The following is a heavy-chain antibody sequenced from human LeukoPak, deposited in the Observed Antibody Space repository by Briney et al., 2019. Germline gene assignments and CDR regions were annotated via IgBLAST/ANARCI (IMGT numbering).Heavy chain of an antibody. CDR2: INYSGSN. J-gene: IGHJ4*02. Sequence: SETLSLTCTVSGGSISSYYWSWIRQPPGKGLQLIGYINYSGSNRYYPSLKSRVTMSVDMSKNQFSLKVSSVTAADTAVYFCARVGGGYNYGPIDYWGQGALVTVSS. D-gene: IGHD5-18*01. V-gene: IGHV4-59*01. CDR1: GGSISSYY. CDR3: ARVGGGYNYGPIDY.